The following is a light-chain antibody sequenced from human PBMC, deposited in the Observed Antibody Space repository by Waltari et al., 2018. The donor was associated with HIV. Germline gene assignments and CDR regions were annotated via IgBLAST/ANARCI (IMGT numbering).Light chain of an antibody. Sequence: EIILTQSPGTLSLSPGERATLSCRASQCVSSSHLAGYQQKHGQAPRLRIYGASSRATGIPDRCSGSGSGTDFILTISGLEPEDVAVYDWQQYGGSRWTFGQGTKVEIK. V-gene: IGKV3-20*01. CDR3: QQYGGSRWT. CDR1: QCVSSSH. CDR2: GAS. J-gene: IGKJ1*01.